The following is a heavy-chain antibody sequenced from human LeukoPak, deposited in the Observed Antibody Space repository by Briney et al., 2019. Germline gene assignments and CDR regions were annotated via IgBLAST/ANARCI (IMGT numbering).Heavy chain of an antibody. V-gene: IGHV4-34*01. Sequence: SETLSLTRAVYGGSFSGYYWSWIRQPPGKGLEWIGEINHSGSTNYNPSLKSRVTISVDTSKNQFSLKLSSVSAADTAVYYCARRYRSDAFDYWGQGTLVTVSS. D-gene: IGHD6-25*01. J-gene: IGHJ4*02. CDR3: ARRYRSDAFDY. CDR1: GGSFSGYY. CDR2: INHSGST.